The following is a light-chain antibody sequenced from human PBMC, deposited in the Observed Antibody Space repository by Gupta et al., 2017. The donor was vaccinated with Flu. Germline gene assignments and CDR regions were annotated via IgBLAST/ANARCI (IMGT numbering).Light chain of an antibody. CDR2: NSD. CDR3: SGGDEGRNGWM. V-gene: IGLV1-44*01. J-gene: IGLJ3*02. CDR1: TTSIGNNT. Sequence: RINIPCYGRTTSIGNNTVIWLHQHPETAPKLLIHNSDQRPSGVPDRFSVSKSVTSASLAISGLQAEDEADYYCSGGDEGRNGWMFGGGTKRTVL.